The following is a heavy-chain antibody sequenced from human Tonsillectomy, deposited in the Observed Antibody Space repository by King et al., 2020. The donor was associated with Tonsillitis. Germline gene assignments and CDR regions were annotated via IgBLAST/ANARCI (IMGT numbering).Heavy chain of an antibody. V-gene: IGHV1-2*02. CDR1: GYTFTGYY. CDR3: ARAVAGTLSYWYFDL. CDR2: INPNSGGT. D-gene: IGHD6-19*01. J-gene: IGHJ2*01. Sequence: VQLVQSGAEVKKPGASVKVSCKASGYTFTGYYMHWVRQAPGQGLEWMGWINPNSGGTNYAQKFQGRVTMTRDTSISTAYMELSRLRSDDTVVYSCARAVAGTLSYWYFDLWGRGTLVTVSS.